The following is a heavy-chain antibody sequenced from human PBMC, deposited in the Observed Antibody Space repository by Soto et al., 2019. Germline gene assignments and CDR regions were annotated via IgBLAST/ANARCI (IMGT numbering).Heavy chain of an antibody. D-gene: IGHD1-26*01. CDR3: ARSSGTYSDFDY. V-gene: IGHV1-2*02. CDR1: GYSFTAYC. CDR2: INPNSGGT. J-gene: IGHJ4*01. Sequence: GGSVKVSFKASGYSFTAYCVHWVRQAPGQGLEWMGWINPNSGGTNYAQRFQGRVAMTTDTSTNTAYMELNSLKSDDTALYFCARSSGTYSDFDYWGQGTQVTVSS.